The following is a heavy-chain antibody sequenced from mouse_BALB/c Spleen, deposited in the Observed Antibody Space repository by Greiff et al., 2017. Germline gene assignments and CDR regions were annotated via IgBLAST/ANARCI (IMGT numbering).Heavy chain of an antibody. J-gene: IGHJ3*01. Sequence: EVHLLESGAGLVKPGASLTLSCTASGYTFTSYYMSWVLQTPGKRLEWVVTIISGGSYTYYPDSVKGQFTISRDNAKNTLYLQLSSLKSEDTAMYYCTRDRYDKDFDYWGQGTLVTVSA. CDR3: TRDRYDKDFDY. V-gene: IGHV5-6-4*01. CDR1: GYTFTSYY. D-gene: IGHD2-14*01. CDR2: IISGGSYT.